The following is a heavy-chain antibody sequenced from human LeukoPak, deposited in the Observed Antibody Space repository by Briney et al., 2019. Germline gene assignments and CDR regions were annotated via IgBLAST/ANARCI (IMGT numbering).Heavy chain of an antibody. J-gene: IGHJ3*02. Sequence: GGSLRLSCAASGFTFSSYAMSWVRQAPGKGLEWVSYISGSGRPISYADSVKGRFTISRDNAKNSLYLEMNSLRAEDTAVYYCARDDKNAFDIWGQGTVVTVSS. CDR3: ARDDKNAFDI. D-gene: IGHD3-22*01. CDR1: GFTFSSYA. V-gene: IGHV3-48*01. CDR2: ISGSGRPI.